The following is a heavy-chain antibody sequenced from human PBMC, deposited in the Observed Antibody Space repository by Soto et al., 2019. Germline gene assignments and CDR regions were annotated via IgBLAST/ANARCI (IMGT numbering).Heavy chain of an antibody. CDR3: AKARGSSTPAPGSY. V-gene: IGHV3-23*01. CDR2: ISGSGGST. D-gene: IGHD3-16*01. J-gene: IGHJ4*02. CDR1: GFTFGSYA. Sequence: GGSLRLSCAASGFTFGSYAMSWVRQAPGRGLEWVSAISGSGGSTYYADSVKGRFTISRDNSKNTLYLQMNSLGAEDTAVYYCAKARGSSTPAPGSYWGQGSLVTVSS.